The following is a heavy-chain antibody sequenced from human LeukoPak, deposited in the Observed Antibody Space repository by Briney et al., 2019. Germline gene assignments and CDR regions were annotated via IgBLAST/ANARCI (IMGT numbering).Heavy chain of an antibody. Sequence: GASVKVSCKASGGTFSSYAISWVRQAPGQGLEWMGGIIPIFGTANYAQKFQGRVTITTDESTSTAYMELSSLRSEDTAVYYCASFRGSSSSNYYMDVWGKGTTVTVSS. CDR3: ASFRGSSSSNYYMDV. V-gene: IGHV1-69*05. J-gene: IGHJ6*03. CDR2: IIPIFGTA. CDR1: GGTFSSYA. D-gene: IGHD6-6*01.